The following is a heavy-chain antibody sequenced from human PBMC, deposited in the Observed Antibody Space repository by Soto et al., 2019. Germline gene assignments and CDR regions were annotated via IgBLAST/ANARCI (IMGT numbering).Heavy chain of an antibody. CDR1: GFTFSNYA. Sequence: QVQLVESGGGVVQPGRSLRLSCAASGFTFSNYAMHWVRQGPGKGLEWVAVISFDGSDTYYADSVQGRFSIYGDTSTNTLYLQMNSLRPEDTAVYFCAKDKWRERELRGAMDVWGQGTTVALSS. CDR3: AKDKWRERELRGAMDV. CDR2: ISFDGSDT. J-gene: IGHJ6*02. D-gene: IGHD1-7*01. V-gene: IGHV3-30*18.